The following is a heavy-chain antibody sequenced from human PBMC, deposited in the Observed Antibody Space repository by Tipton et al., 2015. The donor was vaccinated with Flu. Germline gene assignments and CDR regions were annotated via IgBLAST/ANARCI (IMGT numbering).Heavy chain of an antibody. J-gene: IGHJ3*02. CDR3: ARSITRDAFDI. Sequence: TLSLTCTVSGGSISSGDYYWSWIRQPPGKGLEWIGYIYYSGSTYYNPSLKSRVTISVDTSKNQFSLKLSPVTAADTAVYYCARSITRDAFDIWGQGTMVTVSS. V-gene: IGHV4-30-4*01. CDR1: GGSISSGDYY. CDR2: IYYSGST. D-gene: IGHD2-2*01.